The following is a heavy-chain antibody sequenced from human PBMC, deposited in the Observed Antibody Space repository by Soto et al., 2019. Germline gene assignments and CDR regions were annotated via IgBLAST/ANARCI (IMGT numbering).Heavy chain of an antibody. CDR1: GFTFSSYS. CDR2: ISSSSSYI. V-gene: IGHV3-21*01. CDR3: ARVAVAGTGLDYFDY. J-gene: IGHJ4*02. D-gene: IGHD6-19*01. Sequence: GGSLRLSCAASGFTFSSYSMNWVRQAPGKGLEWVSSISSSSSYIYYADSVKGRFTISRDNAKNSLYLQMNSLRAEDTAVYYCARVAVAGTGLDYFDYWGQGTLVTV.